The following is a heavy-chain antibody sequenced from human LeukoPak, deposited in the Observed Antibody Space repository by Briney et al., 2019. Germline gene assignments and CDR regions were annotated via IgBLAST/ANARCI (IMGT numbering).Heavy chain of an antibody. J-gene: IGHJ6*02. Sequence: ASVKVSCKASGYIFSSYGISWVRQAPGRGLEWMGWISAYNGNTNYAQKLQDRVTMTTDTSTSTAYMELSSLRSEDTAVYYCAREVVYANIYGMDVWGQGTTVTVSS. D-gene: IGHD2-8*02. CDR1: GYIFSSYG. CDR3: AREVVYANIYGMDV. CDR2: ISAYNGNT. V-gene: IGHV1-18*01.